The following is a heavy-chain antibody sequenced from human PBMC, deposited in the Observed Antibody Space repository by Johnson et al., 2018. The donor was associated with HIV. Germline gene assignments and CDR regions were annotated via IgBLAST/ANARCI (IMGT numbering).Heavy chain of an antibody. CDR1: GFTFSSYW. D-gene: IGHD2-21*01. Sequence: VQLVESGGGLVQPGGSLRLSCAASGFTFSSYWMSWVRQAPGKGLEWVSGLRWNSGSLDYAASVSGRFTISRENAKNSLYLQMNSLRAEDTAVYYCAKDLRQLLVNDVFDIWGQGTVVTVSS. CDR2: LRWNSGSL. CDR3: AKDLRQLLVNDVFDI. J-gene: IGHJ3*02. V-gene: IGHV3-9*01.